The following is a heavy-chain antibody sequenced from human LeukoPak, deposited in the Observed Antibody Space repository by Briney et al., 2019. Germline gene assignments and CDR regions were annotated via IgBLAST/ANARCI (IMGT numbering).Heavy chain of an antibody. CDR2: ISGSGGST. CDR3: AKDLEGAFDI. Sequence: PGGSLRLSCVASGFGFSFYSMNWVRQAPGKGLEWVAAISGSGGSTYYADSVKGRFTISRDNSKNTLYLQMNSLRAEDTAVYYCAKDLEGAFDIWGQGTMVTVSS. CDR1: GFGFSFYS. J-gene: IGHJ3*02. V-gene: IGHV3-23*01.